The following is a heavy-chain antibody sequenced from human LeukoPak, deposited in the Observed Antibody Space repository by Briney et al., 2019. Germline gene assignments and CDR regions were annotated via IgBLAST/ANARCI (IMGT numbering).Heavy chain of an antibody. V-gene: IGHV1-3*01. CDR1: GYTFTSYA. J-gene: IGHJ4*02. CDR3: ARDEARITIFGVAGYFDY. Sequence: HGASVKVSCKASGYTFTSYAMHWVRQAPGQRLEWMGWINAGNGNTKYSQKLQGRVTITRDTSASTAYMVLSSLRSEDTAVYYCARDEARITIFGVAGYFDYWGQGTLVTVSS. CDR2: INAGNGNT. D-gene: IGHD3-3*01.